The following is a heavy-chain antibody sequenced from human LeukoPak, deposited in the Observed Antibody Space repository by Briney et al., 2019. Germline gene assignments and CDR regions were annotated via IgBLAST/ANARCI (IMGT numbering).Heavy chain of an antibody. D-gene: IGHD5-18*01. CDR3: AKDNMDTSSCLDY. CDR1: GFTFDDYA. CDR2: ISWNSGSI. Sequence: GGSLRLSCAASGFTFDDYALHWVRQAPGKGLEWVSGISWNSGSIGYADSVKGRFTISRDKSKNTLFLQMNSLRADDTAVYYCAKDNMDTSSCLDYWGQGTLVTVSS. V-gene: IGHV3-9*01. J-gene: IGHJ4*02.